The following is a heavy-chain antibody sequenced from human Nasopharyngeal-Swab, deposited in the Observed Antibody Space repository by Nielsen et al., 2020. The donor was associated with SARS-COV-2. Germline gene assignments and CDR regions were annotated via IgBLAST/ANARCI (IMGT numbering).Heavy chain of an antibody. CDR3: ARRGRDRFDANGYYYGRYFDY. Sequence: GESLKISCAASGFSFSSFAMSWVRQTPGKRLEWVSGLDGTGFSTYYADSVKGRFTIYRDNSKNTLFLQVNSLRGEDTAIYYCARRGRDRFDANGYYYGRYFDYWGQGTLVTVSS. CDR1: GFSFSSFA. J-gene: IGHJ4*02. V-gene: IGHV3-23*01. CDR2: LDGTGFST. D-gene: IGHD3-22*01.